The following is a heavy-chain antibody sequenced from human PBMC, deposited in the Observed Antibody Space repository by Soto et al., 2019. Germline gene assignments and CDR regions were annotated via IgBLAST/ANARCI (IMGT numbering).Heavy chain of an antibody. CDR2: ISYDGSNK. J-gene: IGHJ4*02. D-gene: IGHD5-12*01. CDR3: AKDIGRDGYTSFDY. V-gene: IGHV3-30*18. CDR1: GFTFSSYG. Sequence: PGGSLRLSCAASGFTFSSYGMHWVRQAPGKGLEWVAVISYDGSNKYYADYVKGRFTISRNNSKNTMYLQMKSLRAEDTAVYYCAKDIGRDGYTSFDYWGQGILVTVSS.